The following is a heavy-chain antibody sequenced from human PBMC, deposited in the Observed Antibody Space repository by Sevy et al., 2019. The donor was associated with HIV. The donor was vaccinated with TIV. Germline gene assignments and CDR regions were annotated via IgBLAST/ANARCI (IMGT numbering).Heavy chain of an antibody. CDR1: GFTFSDYN. J-gene: IGHJ4*02. V-gene: IGHV3-11*01. Sequence: GGYLRLSCAASGFTFSDYNMIWIRQAPGRGLEWISYIRSTGDTIYYADSVKGSFTSSRDNAKNSLYLQMNSLTAGDTAVYYCARVFGIGIVGATPDYWGQGTLVIVSS. D-gene: IGHD1-26*01. CDR3: ARVFGIGIVGATPDY. CDR2: IRSTGDTI.